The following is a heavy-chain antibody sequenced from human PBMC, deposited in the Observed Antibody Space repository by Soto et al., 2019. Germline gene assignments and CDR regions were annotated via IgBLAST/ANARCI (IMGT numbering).Heavy chain of an antibody. CDR1: GFIFSTYA. CDR2: ISYDGSNQ. J-gene: IGHJ3*02. D-gene: IGHD2-8*02. V-gene: IGHV3-30*03. CDR3: ATSWSGSRGAFDM. Sequence: QVQLVESGGGVVQPGRSLRLSCAASGFIFSTYAMHWVRQAPGKGLEWVAVISYDGSNQYYEDSVKGRFTISRDNSKNTLYLQMNSLRVEDTAVYYCATSWSGSRGAFDMWGQGTMVTVSA.